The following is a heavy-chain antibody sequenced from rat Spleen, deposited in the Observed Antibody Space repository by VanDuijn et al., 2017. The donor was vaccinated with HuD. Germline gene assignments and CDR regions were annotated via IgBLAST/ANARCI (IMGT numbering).Heavy chain of an antibody. D-gene: IGHD1-1*01. J-gene: IGHJ1*01. V-gene: IGHV3-3*01. Sequence: QLQESGPGLVKPSQSLSLSCSVTVYSITSSYRWNWIRKFPGNKLEWMGYINGAGSTNYNPSLKSRISITRDTSKNQFFLQVNSVTTEDSATYFCARWDYYSPRWYFDFWGSGTMVTVSS. CDR1: VYSITSSYR. CDR2: INGAGST. CDR3: ARWDYYSPRWYFDF.